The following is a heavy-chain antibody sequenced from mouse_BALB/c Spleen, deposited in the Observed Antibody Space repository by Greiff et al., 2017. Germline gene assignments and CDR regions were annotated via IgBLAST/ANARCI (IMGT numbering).Heavy chain of an antibody. CDR1: GFSLTSYG. CDR2: IWAGGST. D-gene: IGHD2-4*01. V-gene: IGHV2-9*02. J-gene: IGHJ3*01. CDR3: ARDDYTWFAY. Sequence: QVQLQQSGPGLVQPSQSLSITCTVSGFSLTSYGVHWVRQPPGKGLEWLGVIWAGGSTNYNSALMSRLSISKDNSKSQVFLKMNSLQTDDTAMYYCARDDYTWFAYWGQGTLVTVSA.